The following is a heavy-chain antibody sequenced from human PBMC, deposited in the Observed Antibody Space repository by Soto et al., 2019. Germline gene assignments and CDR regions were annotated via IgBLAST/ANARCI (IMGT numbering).Heavy chain of an antibody. J-gene: IGHJ6*02. D-gene: IGHD2-21*02. CDR3: ATEGDVPSYYYGMDV. CDR2: ISGYNGKT. Sequence: QVQLVQSGGEVKKPGASVKVSCKASGYTFTSYGISWVRQAPGQGLEWMGWISGYNGKTNYAQKVQDRGTMTTDTSTSTVYMKLRSLRSDDTAVYYCATEGDVPSYYYGMDVWGQGTTVTVSS. CDR1: GYTFTSYG. V-gene: IGHV1-18*01.